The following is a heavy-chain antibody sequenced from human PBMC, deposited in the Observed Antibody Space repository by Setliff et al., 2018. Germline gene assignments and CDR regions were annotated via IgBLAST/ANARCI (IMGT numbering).Heavy chain of an antibody. CDR2: IKSKTDGETT. CDR1: GFTFSSSS. V-gene: IGHV3-15*01. CDR3: VHNADFIGTFNT. Sequence: GGSLRLSCAASGFTFSSSSMTWVRQAPGKGLEWVGRIKSKTDGETTDYVAPVKDRFTISRDDSKNTVYLQMSSLKIEDTAVYYCVHNADFIGTFNTWGQGTMVTVSS. D-gene: IGHD2-8*01. J-gene: IGHJ3*01.